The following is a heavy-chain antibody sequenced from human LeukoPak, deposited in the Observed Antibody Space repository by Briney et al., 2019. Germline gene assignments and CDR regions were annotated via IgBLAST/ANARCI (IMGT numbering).Heavy chain of an antibody. CDR3: AKGGYYDLDAFDI. V-gene: IGHV3-23*01. J-gene: IGHJ3*02. D-gene: IGHD1-26*01. Sequence: GGTLRLSCAASGFTFNNYIMNWVRQAPGKGLEWVSAISGSGGNTYYADSVKGRFTISRDNSKNSLYLQMNSLRAEDTALYYCAKGGYYDLDAFDIWGQGTMVTVSS. CDR2: ISGSGGNT. CDR1: GFTFNNYI.